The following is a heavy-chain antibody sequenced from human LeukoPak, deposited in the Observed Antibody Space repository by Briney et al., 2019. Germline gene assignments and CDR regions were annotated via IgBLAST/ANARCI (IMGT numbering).Heavy chain of an antibody. CDR2: VHPKSGRT. CDR1: GYTFIDFY. D-gene: IGHD6-25*01. J-gene: IGHJ6*03. CDR3: ARVSAALGTRYMDV. V-gene: IGHV1-2*02. Sequence: ASVKVSCKASGYTFIDFYIHWVRQAPGQGLEWMGWVHPKSGRTNYARQFQGRVTMTRDTSISTVYMEVSGLTSDDTAVFYCARVSAALGTRYMDVWGNGTTVTVSS.